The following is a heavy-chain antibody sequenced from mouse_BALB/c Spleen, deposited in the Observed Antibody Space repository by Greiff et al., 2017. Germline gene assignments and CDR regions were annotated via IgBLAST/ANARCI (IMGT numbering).Heavy chain of an antibody. CDR2: INPSSGYT. CDR3: ARHYRRYAMDY. V-gene: IGHV1-4*02. J-gene: IGHJ4*01. D-gene: IGHD2-14*01. Sequence: VQLQQSAAELARPGASVKMSCKASGYTFTSYTMHWVKQRPGQGLEWIGYINPSSGYTEYNQKFKDKTTLTADKSSSTAYMQLSSLTSEDSAVYYCARHYRRYAMDYWGQGTSVTVSS. CDR1: GYTFTSYT.